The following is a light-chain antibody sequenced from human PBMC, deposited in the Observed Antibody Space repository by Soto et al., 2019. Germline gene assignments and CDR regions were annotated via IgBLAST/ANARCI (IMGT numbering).Light chain of an antibody. CDR2: AAS. Sequence: DIPMTQSPSSLSASVGDRVTITCRASQGISNYLAWYQQKPGKVPKLLIYAASTLQSGVPSRFSGSGSGTDFTLTISSLQPDDVATYYCQKYNSASWTFGQGTKVEIK. V-gene: IGKV1-27*01. CDR1: QGISNY. CDR3: QKYNSASWT. J-gene: IGKJ1*01.